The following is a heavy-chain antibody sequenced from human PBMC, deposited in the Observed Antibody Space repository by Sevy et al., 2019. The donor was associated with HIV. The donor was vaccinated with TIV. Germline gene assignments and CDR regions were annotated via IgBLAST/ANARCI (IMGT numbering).Heavy chain of an antibody. CDR1: GYSFTSYW. Sequence: GESLKISCKGSGYSFTSYWIGWVRQMPGKGLEWMGIIYPGDSDTGYSPSFQDQVTISAEQSINTAYLQWSSLKASDTAMYYCARHTAQHCSSTSCYRPSDRFFDYWGQGTLVTVSS. D-gene: IGHD2-2*01. V-gene: IGHV5-51*01. CDR2: IYPGDSDT. J-gene: IGHJ4*02. CDR3: ARHTAQHCSSTSCYRPSDRFFDY.